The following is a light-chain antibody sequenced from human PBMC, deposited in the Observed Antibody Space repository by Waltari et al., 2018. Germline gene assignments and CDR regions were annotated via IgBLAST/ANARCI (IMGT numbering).Light chain of an antibody. CDR3: QQYNIWPWT. CDR2: RAS. CDR1: QRAKTS. Sequence: EVVMTQSPATLSVSPGERVPLPYRASQRAKTSLAWYQQTPGQAPRLLIYRASTRAAGVPDRFSGSGSGTEFTLTISSLQSEDSAIYYCQQYNIWPWTFGPGTNVDIK. J-gene: IGKJ1*01. V-gene: IGKV3D-15*01.